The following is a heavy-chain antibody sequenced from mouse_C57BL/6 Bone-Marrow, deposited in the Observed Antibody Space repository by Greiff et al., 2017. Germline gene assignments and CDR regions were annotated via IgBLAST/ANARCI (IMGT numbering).Heavy chain of an antibody. Sequence: QVHVKQSGAELARPGASVKLSCKASGYTFTSYGISWVKQRTGQGLEWIGEIYPRSGNTYYNEKFKGKATLTADKSSSTAYMELRSLTSEDSAVXFCARGDGYYAFFDYWGQGTTLTVSS. CDR3: ARGDGYYAFFDY. CDR1: GYTFTSYG. D-gene: IGHD2-3*01. CDR2: IYPRSGNT. J-gene: IGHJ2*01. V-gene: IGHV1-81*01.